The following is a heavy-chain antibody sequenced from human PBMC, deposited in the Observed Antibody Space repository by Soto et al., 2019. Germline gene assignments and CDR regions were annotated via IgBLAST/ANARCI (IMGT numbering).Heavy chain of an antibody. CDR3: ARDSPIGSTFSGYDAIDY. Sequence: QVQLEQSGAEVKKPGSSVKVSCKASGGPFSNDIITWVRQAPGQGLEWMGRIIPLLSTSTYAQKFQGRLTITAARSTGTAYMELNSLRSEDTAVYYCARDSPIGSTFSGYDAIDYWGQGTRITVSS. V-gene: IGHV1-69*08. D-gene: IGHD5-12*01. J-gene: IGHJ4*02. CDR1: GGPFSNDI. CDR2: IIPLLSTS.